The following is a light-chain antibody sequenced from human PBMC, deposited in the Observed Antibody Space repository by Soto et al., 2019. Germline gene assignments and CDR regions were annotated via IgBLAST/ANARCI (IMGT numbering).Light chain of an antibody. CDR2: AAS. J-gene: IGKJ4*01. CDR3: LQDYNSPLT. CDR1: QGIRNE. Sequence: AIQMTQSPSSLSASVGDRVTITCRASQGIRNELGWYQQKPGKAPNLLIYAASSLESGVPSRFSGSGSDRDFTLTISGLQHEDSATYYCLQDYNSPLTFGGGTKVEIK. V-gene: IGKV1-6*01.